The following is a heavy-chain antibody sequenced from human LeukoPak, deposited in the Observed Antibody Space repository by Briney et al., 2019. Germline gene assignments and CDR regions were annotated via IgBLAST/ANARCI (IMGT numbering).Heavy chain of an antibody. V-gene: IGHV4-59*08. CDR3: ARQNYYGSGSLWNWFDP. Sequence: SETLFLTCTVSGGSISRYCGSWIRQPPGKGLEWIGYIYYSGSTNYNPSLKSRVTISVDTSKNQFSLKLSSVTAADTAVYYCARQNYYGSGSLWNWFDPWGQGTLVTVSS. CDR2: IYYSGST. CDR1: GGSISRYC. J-gene: IGHJ5*02. D-gene: IGHD3-10*01.